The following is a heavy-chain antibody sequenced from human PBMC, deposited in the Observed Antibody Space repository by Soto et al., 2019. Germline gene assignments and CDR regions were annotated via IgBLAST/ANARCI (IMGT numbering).Heavy chain of an antibody. CDR3: TTLKVNYDYVWGSYREHEDY. V-gene: IGHV3-15*01. CDR2: IKSKTDGGTT. CDR1: GFTFSNAW. J-gene: IGHJ4*02. D-gene: IGHD3-16*02. Sequence: EVQLVESGGGLVKPGGSLRLSCAASGFTFSNAWMSWVRQAPGKGLEWVGRIKSKTDGGTTDYAAPVKGRFTISRDDSKNTLYLQMNSLKTEDTAVYYCTTLKVNYDYVWGSYREHEDYWGQGTLVTVSS.